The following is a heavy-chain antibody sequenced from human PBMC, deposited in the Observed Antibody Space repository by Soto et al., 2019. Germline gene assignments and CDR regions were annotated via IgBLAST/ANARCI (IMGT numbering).Heavy chain of an antibody. J-gene: IGHJ5*02. Sequence: GGSLRLSCAASGFTFSSYALRWVRQAPGKGLDWVSAISGSGGSTYYADSVKGRFTISRDNSKNTLYLQMNSLRAEDTAVYYCAKDLELGQQLIFSGWFDPWGQGTLVPVSA. CDR3: AKDLELGQQLIFSGWFDP. CDR1: GFTFSSYA. V-gene: IGHV3-23*01. CDR2: ISGSGGST. D-gene: IGHD6-13*01.